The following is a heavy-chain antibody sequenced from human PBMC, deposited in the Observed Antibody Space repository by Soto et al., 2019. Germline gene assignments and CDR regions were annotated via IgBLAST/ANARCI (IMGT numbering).Heavy chain of an antibody. Sequence: PGGSLRLSCAASGFTFSSYSMNWVRQAPGKGLEWVSSISSSSSYIYYADSVKGRFTISRDNAKNSLYLQMNSLRAEDTAVYYCARDPARYYYYGSGSSYSDYWGQGTLVTVSS. V-gene: IGHV3-21*01. CDR3: ARDPARYYYYGSGSSYSDY. CDR2: ISSSSSYI. J-gene: IGHJ4*02. CDR1: GFTFSSYS. D-gene: IGHD3-10*01.